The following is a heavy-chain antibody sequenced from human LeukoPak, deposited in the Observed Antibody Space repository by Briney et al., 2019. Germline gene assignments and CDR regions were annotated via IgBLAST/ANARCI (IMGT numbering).Heavy chain of an antibody. CDR1: GFTFSDHY. CDR3: ARAGPPAFDP. J-gene: IGHJ5*02. V-gene: IGHV3-11*06. CDR2: ISSGSTYT. Sequence: GGSLRLSCEVSGFTFSDHYMSWIRQAPGKRLEWVSYISSGSTYTNYADSVEGRFTISRDNAKNSLYLQMNSLRAEDTAVYYCARAGPPAFDPWGQGTLVTVSS.